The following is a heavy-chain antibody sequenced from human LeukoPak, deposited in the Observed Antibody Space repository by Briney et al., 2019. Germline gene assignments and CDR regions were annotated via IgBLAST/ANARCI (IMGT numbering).Heavy chain of an antibody. CDR1: GFTFSSYG. V-gene: IGHV3-30*02. Sequence: HAGGSLRLSCAASGFTFSSYGMHWVRQAPGKGLEWVAFIRYDGSKKYYADSVKGRFTISRDNSKNTLYLQMNSLRAEDTAVYYCAQWRNGALAWGQGTLVTVSS. CDR2: IRYDGSKK. D-gene: IGHD2-8*01. CDR3: AQWRNGALA. J-gene: IGHJ5*02.